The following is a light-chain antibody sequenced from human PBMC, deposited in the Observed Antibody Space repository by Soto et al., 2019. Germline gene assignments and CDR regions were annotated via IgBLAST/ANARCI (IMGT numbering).Light chain of an antibody. CDR3: SSYTGSNTPVV. CDR2: DVS. J-gene: IGLJ2*01. V-gene: IGLV2-14*01. CDR1: SSDVGGYNY. Sequence: QSALTQPASVSGSPGQSITISCTGTSSDVGGYNYVSWYQQHPGKAPNLIIFDVSNRPSGVSNRFSGSKSGNSASLTISGLQAEDEADYYCSSYTGSNTPVVFGGVTKVTVL.